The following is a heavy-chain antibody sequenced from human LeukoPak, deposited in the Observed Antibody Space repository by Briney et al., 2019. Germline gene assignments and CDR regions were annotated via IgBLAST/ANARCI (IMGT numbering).Heavy chain of an antibody. D-gene: IGHD6-13*01. V-gene: IGHV4-39*07. CDR1: GGSISSSDYF. J-gene: IGHJ4*02. Sequence: ASETLSLTCTVSGGSISSSDYFWGWIRQPPGKGLEWIASIYYSGTTHYNPSLKSRVTMSVDTSKNQFSLKLSSVTAADTAVYYCARDIRIAAAGTGLDLMWYFDYWGQGTLVTVSS. CDR2: IYYSGTT. CDR3: ARDIRIAAAGTGLDLMWYFDY.